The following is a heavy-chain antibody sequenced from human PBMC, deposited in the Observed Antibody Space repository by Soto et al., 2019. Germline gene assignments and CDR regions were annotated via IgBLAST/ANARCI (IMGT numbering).Heavy chain of an antibody. J-gene: IGHJ5*02. Sequence: NPSETLSLTCTVSGGSISSGDYYWSWIRQPPGKGLEWIGYIYYSGSTYYNPSLKSRVTISVDTSKNQFSLKLSSVTAADTAVYYCARGGITMVRGVTGFLNWFDPLGQGTLVTLSS. V-gene: IGHV4-30-4*01. CDR3: ARGGITMVRGVTGFLNWFDP. CDR1: GGSISSGDYY. D-gene: IGHD3-10*01. CDR2: IYYSGST.